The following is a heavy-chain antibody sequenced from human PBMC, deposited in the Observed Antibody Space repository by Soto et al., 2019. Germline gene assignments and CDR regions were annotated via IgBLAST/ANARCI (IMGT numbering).Heavy chain of an antibody. V-gene: IGHV3-48*02. CDR2: ISSSSSTI. D-gene: IGHD3-9*01. J-gene: IGHJ4*02. Sequence: DVQLVESGGGLVQPGGSLRLSCAASGFTFSSYSMNWVRQAPGKGLEWLSYISSSSSTIYYADSVKGRFTISRDNARNSLYLQRNSRREEDTAVYYCARALTTAGDWGQGTLVTVSS. CDR1: GFTFSSYS. CDR3: ARALTTAGD.